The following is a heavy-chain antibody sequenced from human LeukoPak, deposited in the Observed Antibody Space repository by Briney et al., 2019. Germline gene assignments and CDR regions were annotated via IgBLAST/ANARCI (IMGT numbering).Heavy chain of an antibody. D-gene: IGHD4-17*01. J-gene: IGHJ6*04. CDR3: ARSDYGDYFHYYGMDV. V-gene: IGHV1-69*13. Sequence: SVKVSCKASGGTFRSYAISWVRQASGQGLEWMGGIIPIFGTANYAQKFQGRVTITADESTSTAYMELSSLRSEDTAVYYCARSDYGDYFHYYGMDVWGKGTTVTVSS. CDR1: GGTFRSYA. CDR2: IIPIFGTA.